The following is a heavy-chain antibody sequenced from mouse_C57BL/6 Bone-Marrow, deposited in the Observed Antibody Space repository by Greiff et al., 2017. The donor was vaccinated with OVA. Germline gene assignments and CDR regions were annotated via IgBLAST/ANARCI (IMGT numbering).Heavy chain of an antibody. J-gene: IGHJ4*01. CDR2: ISYSGST. Sequence: EVKLMESGPGLAKPSQTLSLTCSVPGYSITSDYWNWIRKFPGNKLEYMGYISYSGSTYYNPSLKSRISITRDTSKNQYYLQLNSVTTEDTATYYCARLGQLRLQDYAMDYWGQGTSVTVSS. D-gene: IGHD3-2*02. CDR1: GYSITSDY. CDR3: ARLGQLRLQDYAMDY. V-gene: IGHV3-8*01.